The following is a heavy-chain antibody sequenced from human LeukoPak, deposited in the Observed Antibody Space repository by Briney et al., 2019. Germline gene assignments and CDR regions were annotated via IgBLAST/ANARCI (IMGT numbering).Heavy chain of an antibody. CDR2: ISGSGGST. CDR3: VRGATAVTRHLDY. J-gene: IGHJ4*02. V-gene: IGHV3-23*01. CDR1: GFTFSSYG. Sequence: GGSLRLSCAASGFTFSSYGMSWVRQAPGKGLEWVSAISGSGGSTYYADAVKGRFTISRDNSKNTLYLQMNSLRPEDTAVYYCVRGATAVTRHLDYWGQGPLVTVSS. D-gene: IGHD4-23*01.